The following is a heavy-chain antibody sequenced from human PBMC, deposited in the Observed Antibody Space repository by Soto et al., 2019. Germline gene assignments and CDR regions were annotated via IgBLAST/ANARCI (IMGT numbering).Heavy chain of an antibody. J-gene: IGHJ6*02. V-gene: IGHV5-51*01. D-gene: IGHD3-3*01. CDR2: IYPGDSDT. CDR3: ARLGFNYDFLSGYYNVHHYYGIDV. Sequence: GESLKISCKASGYKFTSYWIGWVRQMPGKGLEWLGLIYPGDSDTRYSPSFQGQVTISADKSINSVYLQWSSLKASDTATYYCARLGFNYDFLSGYYNVHHYYGIDVWGQGTTVTVSS. CDR1: GYKFTSYW.